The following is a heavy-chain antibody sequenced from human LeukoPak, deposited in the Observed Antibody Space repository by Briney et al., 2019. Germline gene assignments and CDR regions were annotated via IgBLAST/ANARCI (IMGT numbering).Heavy chain of an antibody. CDR3: AKFMDCSGGRCYGMAHYYGMDV. D-gene: IGHD2-15*01. CDR1: GFTVSSNY. Sequence: PGGSLKLSCAASGFTVSSNYMSWVRQAPGKGLEWAAVISYDGSNKYYADSVKGRFTISRDNSKNTVYLQMNSLRSEDTAVYYCAKFMDCSGGRCYGMAHYYGMDVWGQGTTVTVSS. V-gene: IGHV3-30*18. CDR2: ISYDGSNK. J-gene: IGHJ6*02.